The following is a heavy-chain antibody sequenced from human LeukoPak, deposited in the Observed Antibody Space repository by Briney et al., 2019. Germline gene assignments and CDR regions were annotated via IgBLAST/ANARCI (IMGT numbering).Heavy chain of an antibody. CDR3: ARVVAVAADYYYYGMDV. J-gene: IGHJ6*02. CDR2: INHSGST. V-gene: IGHV4-34*01. CDR1: GGSFSGYY. D-gene: IGHD6-19*01. Sequence: KPSETLSLTCAVYGGSFSGYYWSWIRQPPGKGLEWIGEINHSGSTNYNPSLKSRVTISVDTSKNQFSLKLSSVTAADTAVYYCARVVAVAADYYYYGMDVWGQGTTVTVSS.